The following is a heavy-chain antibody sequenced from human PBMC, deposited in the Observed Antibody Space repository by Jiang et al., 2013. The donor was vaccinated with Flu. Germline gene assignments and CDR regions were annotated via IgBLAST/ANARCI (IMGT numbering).Heavy chain of an antibody. D-gene: IGHD2-2*01. CDR1: GFTFGDYG. CDR3: SRDLVRDVIVIPSGYCDY. J-gene: IGHJ4*02. Sequence: SLRLSCTGSGFTFGDYGMSWFRQAPGKGLEWVGFIGSKLYGARRAYAASVRGRFTISRDDSKSVAYLHMNSLKTEDTALYYCSRDLVRDVIVIPSGYCDYWGQGALVTVSS. CDR2: IGSKLYGARR. V-gene: IGHV3-49*03.